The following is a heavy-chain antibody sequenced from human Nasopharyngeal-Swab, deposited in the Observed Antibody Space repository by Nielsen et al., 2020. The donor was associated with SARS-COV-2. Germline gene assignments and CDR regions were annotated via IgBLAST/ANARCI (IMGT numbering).Heavy chain of an antibody. V-gene: IGHV4-59*01. CDR3: ARGSGGMASTRAPPGFDY. CDR2: IYYSGGT. CDR1: GGSISSYY. J-gene: IGHJ4*02. D-gene: IGHD4-23*01. Sequence: SETLSLTCTVSGGSISSYYWSWIRQPPGKGLEWIGYIYYSGGTNYNPSLKSRVTISVDTSKNQFSLKLSSVTAADTAVYYCARGSGGMASTRAPPGFDYWGQGTLVTVSS.